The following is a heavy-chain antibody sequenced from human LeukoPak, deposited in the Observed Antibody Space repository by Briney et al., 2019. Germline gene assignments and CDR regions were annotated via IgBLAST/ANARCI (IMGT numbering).Heavy chain of an antibody. Sequence: SETLSLTCTVSGGSISSYYWSWIRQPPGKGLEWIGYIYTSGSTNYNPSLKSRVTISVDTSKNQFSLKLSSVTAADPAVYYCARHGYDFWSGYYTGGYYYYYMDVWGKGTTVTVSS. J-gene: IGHJ6*03. D-gene: IGHD3-3*01. CDR1: GGSISSYY. CDR2: IYTSGST. V-gene: IGHV4-4*09. CDR3: ARHGYDFWSGYYTGGYYYYYMDV.